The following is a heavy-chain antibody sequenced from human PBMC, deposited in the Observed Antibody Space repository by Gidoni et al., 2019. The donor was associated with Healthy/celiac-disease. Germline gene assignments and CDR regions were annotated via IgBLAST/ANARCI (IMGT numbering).Heavy chain of an antibody. Sequence: EVQLVESGGGLVEPGGCLRLCCAAAGFTCSSYGMSWVRQDPGKGLGWVANIKQDGSEKYYVDSVKGRYTISRDNAKNSLYLQMNSLRAEYTAVYDCAIDPRGAAADYGMDVWGQGTPVTVSS. V-gene: IGHV3-7*01. J-gene: IGHJ6*02. D-gene: IGHD6-13*01. CDR2: IKQDGSEK. CDR3: AIDPRGAAADYGMDV. CDR1: GFTCSSYG.